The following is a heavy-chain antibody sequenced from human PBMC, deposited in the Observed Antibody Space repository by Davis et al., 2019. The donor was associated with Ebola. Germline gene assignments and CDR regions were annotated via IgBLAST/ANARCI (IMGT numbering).Heavy chain of an antibody. CDR1: GFTFSSYG. D-gene: IGHD2-2*01. Sequence: GGSLRLSCAASGFTFSSYGMHWVRQAPGKGLEWVAVISYDGSNKYYADSVKGRFTISRDNSKNTLYLQMNSLRAEDTAVYYCAKGGIVVVPAAMDYYYYGMDVWGQGTTVTVSS. J-gene: IGHJ6*02. V-gene: IGHV3-30*18. CDR3: AKGGIVVVPAAMDYYYYGMDV. CDR2: ISYDGSNK.